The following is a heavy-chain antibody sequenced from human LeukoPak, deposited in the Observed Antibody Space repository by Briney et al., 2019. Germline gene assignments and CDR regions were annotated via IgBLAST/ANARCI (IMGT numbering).Heavy chain of an antibody. CDR1: GYTFTGYY. V-gene: IGHV1-2*02. Sequence: ASVKVSCKASGYTFTGYYMHWVRQAPGQGLEWMGWINPNSGGTNYAQKFQGRVTMTRDTSISTAYMELSRLRSDDTAVYYCARAGDPDYYYYYMDVWGKGTTVTVSS. J-gene: IGHJ6*03. CDR2: INPNSGGT. CDR3: ARAGDPDYYYYYMDV.